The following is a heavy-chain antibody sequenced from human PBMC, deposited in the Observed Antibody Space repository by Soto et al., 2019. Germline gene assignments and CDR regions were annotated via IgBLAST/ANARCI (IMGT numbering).Heavy chain of an antibody. CDR2: ISGSGGDT. D-gene: IGHD6-6*01. CDR1: GFTFSSYA. CDR3: AKLTRDSTSSWLFDY. Sequence: ESGGGLVQPGGSLRLSCAASGFTFSSYAMSWVRQAPGKGLEWVSAISGSGGDTYYADSVKGRFTISRDNSKNTVYLQMNSLRAEDTAVHYCAKLTRDSTSSWLFDYWGQGTLVTVSS. V-gene: IGHV3-23*01. J-gene: IGHJ4*02.